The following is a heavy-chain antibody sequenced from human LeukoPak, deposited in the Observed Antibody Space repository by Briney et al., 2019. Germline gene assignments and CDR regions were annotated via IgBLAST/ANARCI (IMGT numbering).Heavy chain of an antibody. CDR3: ARDEYRSRWLHP. V-gene: IGHV3-7*01. D-gene: IGHD5-24*01. Sequence: GGSLRLSCVASGFTFSSYWMSWVCLAPGTGLEWVANINGDGSEKWYAYSVKGRFTISRDNAQNSVHLQMNSLRDEDTAVYHCARDEYRSRWLHPWGQGTLVTVTS. J-gene: IGHJ5*02. CDR1: GFTFSSYW. CDR2: INGDGSEK.